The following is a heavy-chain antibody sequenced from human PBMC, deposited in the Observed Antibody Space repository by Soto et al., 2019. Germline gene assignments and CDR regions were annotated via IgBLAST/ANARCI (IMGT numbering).Heavy chain of an antibody. J-gene: IGHJ5*02. D-gene: IGHD6-19*01. CDR2: IYYSGST. Sequence: SETLSLTCTVSGGSISSYYWSWIRQPPGKGLEWIGYIYYSGSTNYNPSLKSRVTISVDASKNQFSLKLSSVTAADTAVYYCARQLSSGWYGSNWFDPWGQGTLVTVSS. V-gene: IGHV4-59*08. CDR1: GGSISSYY. CDR3: ARQLSSGWYGSNWFDP.